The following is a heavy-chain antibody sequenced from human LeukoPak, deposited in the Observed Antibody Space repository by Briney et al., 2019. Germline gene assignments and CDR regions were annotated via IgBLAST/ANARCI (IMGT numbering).Heavy chain of an antibody. CDR2: ISYDGSNK. V-gene: IGHV3-30*18. D-gene: IGHD3-22*01. CDR3: AKGVGEYYYDSSGYYNWFDP. Sequence: GGSLRLSCAASGFTFSDYYMSWIRQAPGKGLEWVAVISYDGSNKYYADSVKGRFTISRDNSKNTLYLQMNSLRAEDMALYYCAKGVGEYYYDSSGYYNWFDPWGQGTLVTVSS. J-gene: IGHJ5*02. CDR1: GFTFSDYY.